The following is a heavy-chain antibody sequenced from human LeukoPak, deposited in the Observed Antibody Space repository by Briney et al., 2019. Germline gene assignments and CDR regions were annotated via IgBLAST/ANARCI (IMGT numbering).Heavy chain of an antibody. Sequence: ASVKVSCKVSGYTLTELSMHWVRQAPGKGLEWMGGLDPEDGETIYAQKFQGRVTMTEDTSTDTAYMELSSLRSEDTAVYYCATDSIMITFGGVIAQYRNHDAFDIWGQGTMVTVSS. CDR1: GYTLTELS. D-gene: IGHD3-16*02. CDR2: LDPEDGET. V-gene: IGHV1-24*01. J-gene: IGHJ3*02. CDR3: ATDSIMITFGGVIAQYRNHDAFDI.